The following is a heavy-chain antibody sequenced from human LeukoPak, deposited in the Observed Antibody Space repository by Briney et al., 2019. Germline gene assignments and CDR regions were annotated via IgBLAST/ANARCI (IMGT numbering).Heavy chain of an antibody. D-gene: IGHD6-19*01. J-gene: IGHJ4*02. Sequence: GGSLRLSCAASGFTFDDYAMHWVRQAPGKGLEWVSGISWNSGSIGYADSVKGRFTISRDNAKNSLHLQMNSLRAEDTALYYCTKGGSSGWYEDYFDYWGQGTLVTVSS. V-gene: IGHV3-9*01. CDR1: GFTFDDYA. CDR3: TKGGSSGWYEDYFDY. CDR2: ISWNSGSI.